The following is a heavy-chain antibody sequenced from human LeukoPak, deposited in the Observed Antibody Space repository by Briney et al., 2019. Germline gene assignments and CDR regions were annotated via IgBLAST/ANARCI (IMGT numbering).Heavy chain of an antibody. V-gene: IGHV3-30*18. D-gene: IGHD4-4*01. CDR3: AKDPVTTTPTNWFDP. CDR2: MSYDGSNK. J-gene: IGHJ5*02. Sequence: GGSLRLSCAASGFTFRSYGMHWVRQAPGKGLEWVAVMSYDGSNKYYADSVKGRFTISRDNSKNTLYLQMNSLRAEDTAVYYCAKDPVTTTPTNWFDPWGQGTLVTVSS. CDR1: GFTFRSYG.